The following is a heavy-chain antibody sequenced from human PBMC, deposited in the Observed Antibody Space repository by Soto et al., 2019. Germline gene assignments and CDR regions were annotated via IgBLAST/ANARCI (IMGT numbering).Heavy chain of an antibody. CDR2: IDWDDDK. J-gene: IGHJ4*02. CDR1: GFSLSTSGMC. V-gene: IGHV2-70*01. D-gene: IGHD3-3*01. CDR3: ARIRYDFWSGYSVPNFDY. Sequence: SGPTLVNPTQTLTLTCTFSGFSLSTSGMCVSWIRQPPGKALEWLALIDWDDDKYYSTSLKTRLTISKDTSKNQVVLTMTNMDPVDTATYYCARIRYDFWSGYSVPNFDYWGQGTLVTVSS.